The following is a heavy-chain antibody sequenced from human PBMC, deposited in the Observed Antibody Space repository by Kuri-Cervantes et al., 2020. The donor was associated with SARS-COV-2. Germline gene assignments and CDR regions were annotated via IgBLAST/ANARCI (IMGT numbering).Heavy chain of an antibody. J-gene: IGHJ6*03. CDR1: GGTFSSYA. CDR3: ARDLGDSSSSLELNYYYYYMDV. D-gene: IGHD6-13*01. CDR2: IIPIFGTA. V-gene: IGHV1-69*05. Sequence: SVKVSCKASGGTFSSYAISWVRQAPGQGLEWMGGIIPIFGTANYAQKFQGRVTMTRDTSTSTVYMELSSLRSEDTAVYYCARDLGDSSSSLELNYYYYYMDVWGKGTTVTVSS.